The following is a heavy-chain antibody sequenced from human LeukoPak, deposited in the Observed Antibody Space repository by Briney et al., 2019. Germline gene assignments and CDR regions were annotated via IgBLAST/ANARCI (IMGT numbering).Heavy chain of an antibody. CDR2: ISTDGSTT. CDR3: ARDFSPSMFDY. Sequence: GGSLRLSCATSGFTFSSYWMHWVRQVPGKGLVWVSRISTDGSTTGYADSVKGRFTISRDNAKNTLYLQMKSLRDEDTAVYYCARDFSPSMFDYWGQGTLVTATS. CDR1: GFTFSSYW. J-gene: IGHJ4*02. D-gene: IGHD2/OR15-2a*01. V-gene: IGHV3-74*01.